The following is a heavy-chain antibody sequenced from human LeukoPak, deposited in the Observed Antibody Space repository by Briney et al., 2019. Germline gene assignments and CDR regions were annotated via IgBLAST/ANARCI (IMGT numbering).Heavy chain of an antibody. CDR2: MNPNSGNT. D-gene: IGHD3-3*01. V-gene: IGHV1-8*01. CDR1: GYTFTSYD. CDR3: ARGIDFGVVSPTLDYHGMDV. Sequence: ASVKVSCKASGYTFTSYDINWVRQATGQGLEWMGWMNPNSGNTGYAQKFQGRVTMTRNTSISTAYMELSSLRSDDTAVYYCARGIDFGVVSPTLDYHGMDVWGQGTTVTVSS. J-gene: IGHJ6*02.